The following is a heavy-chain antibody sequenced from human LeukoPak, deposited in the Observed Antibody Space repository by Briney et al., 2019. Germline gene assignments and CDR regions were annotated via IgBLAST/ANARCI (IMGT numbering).Heavy chain of an antibody. CDR2: IYPGDSDT. V-gene: IGHV5-51*01. J-gene: IGHJ4*02. CDR1: GYSFTSYW. CDR3: ARSALITIFGVVQYYFDY. Sequence: GESLKISCKGSGYSFTSYWIGWVRQMPGEGLEWMGIIYPGDSDTRYSPSFQGQVTISADKSISTAYLQWSSLKASDTAMYYCARSALITIFGVVQYYFDYWGQGTLVTVSS. D-gene: IGHD3-3*01.